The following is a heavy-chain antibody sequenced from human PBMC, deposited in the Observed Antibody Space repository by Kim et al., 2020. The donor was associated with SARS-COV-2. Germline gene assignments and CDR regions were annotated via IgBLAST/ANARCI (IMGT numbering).Heavy chain of an antibody. D-gene: IGHD1-26*01. Sequence: ASVKVSCKASGYTFTSYAMHWVRQAPGQRLEWMGWINAGNGNTKYSQKFQGRVTITRDTSASTAYMELSSLRSEDTAVYYCARDPLVGAGYYFDYWGQGTLVTVSS. CDR3: ARDPLVGAGYYFDY. J-gene: IGHJ4*02. V-gene: IGHV1-3*01. CDR2: INAGNGNT. CDR1: GYTFTSYA.